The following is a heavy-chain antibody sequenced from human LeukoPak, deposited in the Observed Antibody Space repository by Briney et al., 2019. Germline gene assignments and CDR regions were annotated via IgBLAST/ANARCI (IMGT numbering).Heavy chain of an antibody. CDR1: GFTFSSYA. Sequence: SGGSLRLSCAASGFTFSSYAMSWVRQAPGKGLEWVSAISGSGGSTYYADSVKGRFTISRDNSKNTLYLQMNSLRAEDTAVYYCARVAMPGLWFGDYYFDYWGQGTLVTVSS. CDR3: ARVAMPGLWFGDYYFDY. V-gene: IGHV3-23*01. CDR2: ISGSGGST. D-gene: IGHD3-10*01. J-gene: IGHJ4*02.